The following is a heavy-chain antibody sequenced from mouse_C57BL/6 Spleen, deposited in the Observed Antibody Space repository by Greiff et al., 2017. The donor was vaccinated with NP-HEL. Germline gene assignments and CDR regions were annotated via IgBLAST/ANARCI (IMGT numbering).Heavy chain of an antibody. J-gene: IGHJ2*01. CDR1: GYAFSSSW. Sequence: QVQLKQSGPELVKPGASVKISCKASGYAFSSSWMNWVKQRPGKGLEWIGRIYPGDGDTNYNGKFKGKATLTADKSSSTAYMQLSSLTSEDSAVYFCAREGNYYGSRDYWGQGTTLTVSS. V-gene: IGHV1-82*01. CDR2: IYPGDGDT. CDR3: AREGNYYGSRDY. D-gene: IGHD1-1*01.